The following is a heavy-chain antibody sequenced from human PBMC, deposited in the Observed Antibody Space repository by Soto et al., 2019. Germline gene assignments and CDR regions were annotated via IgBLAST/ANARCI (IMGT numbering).Heavy chain of an antibody. CDR3: ATSTSWYHFH. V-gene: IGHV3-21*01. CDR1: GFNFGGSS. D-gene: IGHD6-13*01. J-gene: IGHJ4*02. Sequence: EVLLVESGGGLVKPGGSLGLSCAASGFNFGGSSMNWVRQSPRKGLEWVSSISDSGGFIKYADSVKGRFTISRDNAKNSLFLQMDSLRADDTAVYYCATSTSWYHFHWGQGTLVTVSS. CDR2: ISDSGGFI.